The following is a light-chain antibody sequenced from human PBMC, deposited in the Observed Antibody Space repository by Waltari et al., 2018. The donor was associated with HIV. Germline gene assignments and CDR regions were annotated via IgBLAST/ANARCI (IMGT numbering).Light chain of an antibody. CDR3: QSSDTSGTSVI. J-gene: IGLJ2*01. V-gene: IGLV3-25*03. CDR1: SLSKQY. CDR2: KDN. Sequence: SSDLTQPPSVSVSPGQTATITCSGDSLSKQYTSWYKQRPGQAPVLLISKDNKIPAGIPERFSGSTSGTTVTLAISRVQPDDEADYYCQSSDTSGTSVIFGGGTKLTVL.